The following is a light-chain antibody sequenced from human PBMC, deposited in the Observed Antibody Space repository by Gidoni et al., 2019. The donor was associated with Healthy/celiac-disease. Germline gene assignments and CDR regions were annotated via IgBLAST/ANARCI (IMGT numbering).Light chain of an antibody. Sequence: QSVLTQPPSVSAAPGQKVTIPCSGSSSNIGNTYVSWYQQLPGTAPKLLIYDNNKRPSGIPDRFSGSKSGTSATLGITGLQTGDEADYYCGTWDSSLSAGPVVFGGGTKLTVL. V-gene: IGLV1-51*01. CDR2: DNN. J-gene: IGLJ2*01. CDR1: SSNIGNTY. CDR3: GTWDSSLSAGPVV.